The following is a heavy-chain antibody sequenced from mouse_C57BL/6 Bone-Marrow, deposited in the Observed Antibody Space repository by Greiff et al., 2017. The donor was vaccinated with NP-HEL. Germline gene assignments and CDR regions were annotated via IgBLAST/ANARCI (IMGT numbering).Heavy chain of an antibody. D-gene: IGHD1-1*01. V-gene: IGHV1-85*01. J-gene: IGHJ1*03. CDR1: GYTFTSYD. CDR2: IYPRDGST. Sequence: VKLVESGPELVKPGASVKLSCKASGYTFTSYDINRVKQRPGQGLEWIGWIYPRDGSTKYNEKFKGKATLTVDTSSSTAYMELHSPTSEDAAIYFCVYYYGSSFGFDVWGTGTTVTVSS. CDR3: VYYYGSSFGFDV.